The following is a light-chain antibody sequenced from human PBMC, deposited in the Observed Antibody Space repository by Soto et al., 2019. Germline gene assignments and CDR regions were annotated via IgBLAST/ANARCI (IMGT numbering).Light chain of an antibody. CDR1: QSVSNW. CDR3: QHYNSYSEA. J-gene: IGKJ1*01. CDR2: DVS. Sequence: DIQMTQSPSTLSASVGERVTITCRASQSVSNWLAWYQQKPGKAPNLLIYDVSSLESGVPSRFSGSGSGTDFTLTVSSLQPEDFATYYCQHYNSYSEAFGQGTKVDIK. V-gene: IGKV1-5*01.